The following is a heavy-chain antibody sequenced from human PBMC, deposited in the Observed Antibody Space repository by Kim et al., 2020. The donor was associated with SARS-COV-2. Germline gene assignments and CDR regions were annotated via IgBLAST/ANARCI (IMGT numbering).Heavy chain of an antibody. D-gene: IGHD1-1*01. J-gene: IGHJ3*02. CDR2: SYPGDSDT. CDR1: GYSFPSYW. CDR3: ARGGNFDDAFDI. Sequence: GEALKISCKGSGYSFPSYWIGWVRQMPGKGLEWMGISYPGDSDTRYSPSFQGQVTSLADTSISNAYLQWSSLKASDTAMYYCARGGNFDDAFDIWGQGTMVTVSS. V-gene: IGHV5-51*01.